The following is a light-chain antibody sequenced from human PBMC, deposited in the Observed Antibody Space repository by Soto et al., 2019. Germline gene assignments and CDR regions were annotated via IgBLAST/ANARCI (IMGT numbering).Light chain of an antibody. V-gene: IGKV1-5*03. CDR2: KAS. CDR1: QTVGSW. CDR3: QHYNSYSEA. Sequence: DIQMTQSPSSLSGYVGDGVNMXCRASQTVGSWLVWCQQKPGKAPKHLIYKASTLKTGGPSRFSGSGSGTEFTPTISSLQPEDFATYYGQHYNSYSEAFGQGTKVDIK. J-gene: IGKJ1*01.